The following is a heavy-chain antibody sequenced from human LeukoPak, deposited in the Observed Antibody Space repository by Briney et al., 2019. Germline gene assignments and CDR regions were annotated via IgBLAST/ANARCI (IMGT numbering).Heavy chain of an antibody. D-gene: IGHD2-2*02. CDR3: AREYQLLYHDY. CDR1: GGSISSGDYY. Sequence: SQTLSLTWTVSGGSISSGDYYWSWIRQPPGKGLEGIGYIYYSGSTYYNPSLKSRVTISVDTSKNQFSLKVSSVTAADTAVYYCAREYQLLYHDYWGQGTLVTVSS. J-gene: IGHJ4*02. CDR2: IYYSGST. V-gene: IGHV4-30-4*01.